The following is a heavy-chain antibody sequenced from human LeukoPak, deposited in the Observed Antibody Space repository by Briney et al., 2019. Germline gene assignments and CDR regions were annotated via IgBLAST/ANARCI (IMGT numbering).Heavy chain of an antibody. Sequence: PGGSLRLSCAASGFTFSSYNMNWVRQAPGKGLEWVAYISIGTSFIYYADSVKGRFTISRDNAKNSLYLQVNSLRAEDTAVYYCARGSNYCSSISCHMNDWGQGTLVTVSS. D-gene: IGHD2-2*02. CDR3: ARGSNYCSSISCHMND. V-gene: IGHV3-21*01. J-gene: IGHJ4*02. CDR1: GFTFSSYN. CDR2: ISIGTSFI.